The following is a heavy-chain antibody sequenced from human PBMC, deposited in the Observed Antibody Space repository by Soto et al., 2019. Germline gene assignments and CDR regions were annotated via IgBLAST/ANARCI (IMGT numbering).Heavy chain of an antibody. CDR2: ILAIGSTV. D-gene: IGHD3-3*01. V-gene: IGHV3-23*01. CDR3: AQYYDFWSGYYINYYYGMDV. CDR1: GFPFSSTD. J-gene: IGHJ6*02. Sequence: GGSLRLSCAASGFPFSSTDMSWVRQSPGKWLEWVSTILAIGSTVFYADSVKGRFTVYRDXSNNTLYVQMNNLRADDAAVYYCAQYYDFWSGYYINYYYGMDVWGQGTTVTVSS.